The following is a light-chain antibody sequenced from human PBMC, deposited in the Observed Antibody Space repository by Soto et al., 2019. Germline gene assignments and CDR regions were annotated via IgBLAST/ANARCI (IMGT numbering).Light chain of an antibody. CDR2: GAS. J-gene: IGKJ1*01. CDR3: QQRSDWPWT. CDR1: QIVRNSY. Sequence: EIVLRQSPGTLSLSPGGRATLSCSSSQIVRNSYLSWYQQRPGQAPRLLISGASSRSTGIPDRFSGNGSGTDFTLTTSSLEPEDFVVYYCQQRSDWPWTFGEGTKVDIK. V-gene: IGKV3D-20*02.